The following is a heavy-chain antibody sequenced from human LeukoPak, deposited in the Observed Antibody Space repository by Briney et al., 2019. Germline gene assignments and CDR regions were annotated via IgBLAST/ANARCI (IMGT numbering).Heavy chain of an antibody. J-gene: IGHJ6*02. V-gene: IGHV3-15*01. CDR3: TTKDV. CDR1: GFTFSSYA. Sequence: GGSLRLSCAASGFTFSSYAMSWVRQAPGKGLEWVGRIKSKTGGGTTDYAAPVKGRFTVSRDDSENTLYLQMNSLTTEDTAVYYCTTKDVWGQGTTVTVSS. CDR2: IKSKTGGGTT.